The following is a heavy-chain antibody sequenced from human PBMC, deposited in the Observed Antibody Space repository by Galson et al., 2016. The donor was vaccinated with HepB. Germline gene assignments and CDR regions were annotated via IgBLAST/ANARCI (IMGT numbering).Heavy chain of an antibody. CDR3: ARQHRGGPSDY. CDR2: IFHTGRV. V-gene: IGHV4-4*02. Sequence: ETLSLTCAVSGGSVSSSDWWSWVRQPPGQGLEWIGQIFHTGRVNYTPSLASRVTISVDTSNNHFSLRLSSVTAADTALYYCARQHRGGPSDYWGQGTLVSVSS. D-gene: IGHD5-24*01. CDR1: GGSVSSSDW. J-gene: IGHJ4*02.